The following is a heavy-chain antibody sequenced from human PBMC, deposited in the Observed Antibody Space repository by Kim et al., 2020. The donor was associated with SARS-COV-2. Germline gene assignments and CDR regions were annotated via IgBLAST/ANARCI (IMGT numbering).Heavy chain of an antibody. Sequence: YAASGKGRFPISRDNSKNTLYLQMNSLSAEDTAVYYCATEVATILGGMDVWGQGTTVTVSS. J-gene: IGHJ6*02. CDR3: ATEVATILGGMDV. V-gene: IGHV3-23*03. D-gene: IGHD5-12*01.